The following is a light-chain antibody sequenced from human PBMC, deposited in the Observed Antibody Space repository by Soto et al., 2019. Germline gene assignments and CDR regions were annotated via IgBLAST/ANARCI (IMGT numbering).Light chain of an antibody. CDR3: SSYRASSPTHYV. V-gene: IGLV2-14*03. Sequence: QSALTQPASLSGSPGQSITISCTGTSSDVGGYNYVSWYQQHPGKGPKLMIYDVSNRPSGVSNRFSGSKSGNTASLTISGLQAEDEADYYCSSYRASSPTHYVFGTGTKVTVL. CDR1: SSDVGGYNY. CDR2: DVS. J-gene: IGLJ1*01.